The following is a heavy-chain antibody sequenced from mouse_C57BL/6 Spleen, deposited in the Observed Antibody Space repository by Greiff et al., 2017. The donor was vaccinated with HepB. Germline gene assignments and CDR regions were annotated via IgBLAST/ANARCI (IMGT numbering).Heavy chain of an antibody. CDR2: IYPGDGDT. V-gene: IGHV1-82*01. D-gene: IGHD1-1*01. CDR1: GYAFSSSW. J-gene: IGHJ1*03. Sequence: VKLQQSGPELVKPGASVKISCKASGYAFSSSWMNWVKQRPGKGLEWIGRIYPGDGDTNYNGKFKGKATLTADKSSSTAYMQLSSLTSEDSAVYFCARSGSSYERYFDVWGTGTTVTVSS. CDR3: ARSGSSYERYFDV.